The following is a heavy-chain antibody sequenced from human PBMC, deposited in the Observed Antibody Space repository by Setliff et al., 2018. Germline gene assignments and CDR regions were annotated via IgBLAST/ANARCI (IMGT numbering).Heavy chain of an antibody. Sequence: PSETLSLTCAVYGGSFSGYYWSWIRQPPGKGLEWIGEINHSGSTNYNPSLKSRVTISVDTSKNQFSLKLSSVTAADTAVYYCARGFSGGSYDAFDIRGQGTMVTVSS. CDR2: INHSGST. V-gene: IGHV4-34*01. CDR3: ARGFSGGSYDAFDI. D-gene: IGHD2-15*01. CDR1: GGSFSGYY. J-gene: IGHJ3*02.